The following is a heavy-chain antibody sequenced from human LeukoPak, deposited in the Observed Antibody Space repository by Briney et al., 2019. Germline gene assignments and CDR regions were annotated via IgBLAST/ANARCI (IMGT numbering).Heavy chain of an antibody. CDR3: ASSTTVVTDYYYYYMDV. D-gene: IGHD4-23*01. CDR1: GYTFTGYY. Sequence: ASVKVSCKASGYTFTGYYMHWVRQAPGQGLEWMGWINPDSGGTNYAQKFQGRVTMTRDTSISTAYMELSRLRSDDTAVYYCASSTTVVTDYYYYYMDVWGKGTTVTVSS. CDR2: INPDSGGT. V-gene: IGHV1-2*02. J-gene: IGHJ6*03.